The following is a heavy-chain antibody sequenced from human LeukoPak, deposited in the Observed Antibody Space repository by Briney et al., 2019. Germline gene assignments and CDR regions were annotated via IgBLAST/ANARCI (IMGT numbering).Heavy chain of an antibody. Sequence: SETLSLTCTVSGGSISSSSYYWGWIRQPPGKGLEWIGSIYYSGSTYYNPSLKSRVTISVDTSKNQFSLKLSSVTAADTAVYYCARQEEGWLYYYDSSGYYGLHFDYWGQGTLVTVSS. V-gene: IGHV4-39*01. J-gene: IGHJ4*02. CDR1: GGSISSSSYY. D-gene: IGHD3-22*01. CDR2: IYYSGST. CDR3: ARQEEGWLYYYDSSGYYGLHFDY.